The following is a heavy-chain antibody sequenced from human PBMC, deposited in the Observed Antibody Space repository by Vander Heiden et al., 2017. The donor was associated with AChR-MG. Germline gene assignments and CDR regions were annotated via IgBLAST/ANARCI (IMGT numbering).Heavy chain of an antibody. J-gene: IGHJ6*02. Sequence: QVQLVQSGAEVKKPGASVKVSCKVSGYTLTELSMHWVRQAPGKGLEWMGGFDPEDGETIYAQKFQGRVTMTEDTSTDTAYMELSSLRSEDTAVYYCATLSGITIFGVVIYHGMDVWGQGTTVTVSS. D-gene: IGHD3-3*01. V-gene: IGHV1-24*01. CDR1: GYTLTELS. CDR2: FDPEDGET. CDR3: ATLSGITIFGVVIYHGMDV.